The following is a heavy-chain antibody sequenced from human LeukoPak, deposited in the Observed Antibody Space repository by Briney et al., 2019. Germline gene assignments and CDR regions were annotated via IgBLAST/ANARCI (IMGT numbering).Heavy chain of an antibody. CDR3: ARGARGYSSGWYGY. V-gene: IGHV4-34*01. CDR2: INHSGST. Sequence: SETLSLTRAVYGGSFSGYYWSWIRQPPGKGLAWIGEINHSGSTNYNPSLKSRVTISVDTSKNQFSLKLSSVTAADTAVYYCARGARGYSSGWYGYWGQGTLVTVSS. CDR1: GGSFSGYY. J-gene: IGHJ4*02. D-gene: IGHD6-19*01.